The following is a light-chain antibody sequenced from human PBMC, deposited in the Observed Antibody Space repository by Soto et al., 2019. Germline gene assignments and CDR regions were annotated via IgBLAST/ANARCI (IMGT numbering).Light chain of an antibody. CDR3: SSFTIITTYV. CDR2: DVT. V-gene: IGLV2-11*01. CDR1: SSDVGGYNY. J-gene: IGLJ1*01. Sequence: QSALTQPRSVSGSPGQSVTISCTGTSSDVGGYNYVSWYQQYPGKAPKAMIYDVTKRPSGVPDRFSGSKSGNTASLTISGLQAEDEADYYCSSFTIITTYVFGTGTK.